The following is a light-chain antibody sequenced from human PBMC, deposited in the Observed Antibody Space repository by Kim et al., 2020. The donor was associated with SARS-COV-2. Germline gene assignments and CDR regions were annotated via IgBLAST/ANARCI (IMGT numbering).Light chain of an antibody. J-gene: IGLJ1*01. CDR3: CSYVDTTNFV. CDR2: EVF. V-gene: IGLV2-8*01. Sequence: QSALTQPPSAFGSPGQSVTISCTGSSSDIGGSNFVSWYRQQPGTAPRLIIYEVFKRPSGVPDRFSGSKSGNTAFLTVSGLQSDDEGDFYCCSYVDTTNFVFGTGTKVTVL. CDR1: SSDIGGSNF.